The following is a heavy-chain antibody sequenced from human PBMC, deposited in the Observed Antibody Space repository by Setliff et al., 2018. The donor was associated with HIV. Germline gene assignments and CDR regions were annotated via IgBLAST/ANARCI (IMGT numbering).Heavy chain of an antibody. J-gene: IGHJ4*02. Sequence: KTSETLSLTCTVSGGSISSSTCYWGWIRQPPGKGLEWIGTIYYSGSTYYTPSLKSRLTISVAMSKHQFSLKLSSVTAADTAVYYCARRDGYSYGFYFDYWGQGTLVTVSS. CDR1: GGSISSSTCY. CDR2: IYYSGST. CDR3: ARRDGYSYGFYFDY. D-gene: IGHD5-18*01. V-gene: IGHV4-39*01.